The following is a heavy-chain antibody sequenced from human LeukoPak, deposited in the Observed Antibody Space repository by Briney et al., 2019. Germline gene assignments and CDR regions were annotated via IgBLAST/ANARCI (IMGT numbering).Heavy chain of an antibody. J-gene: IGHJ5*02. CDR3: AKRRRRDGYNSWFSGS. CDR1: GYSISSGYY. Sequence: SETLSLTCTVSGYSISSGYYWGWIRQPPGKGLEWIGSIYHSGSTYYNPSLKSRVTISVDTSKNQFSLKLSSVTAADTAVYYCAKRRRRDGYNSWFSGSWGQGTLVTASS. D-gene: IGHD5-24*01. V-gene: IGHV4-38-2*02. CDR2: IYHSGST.